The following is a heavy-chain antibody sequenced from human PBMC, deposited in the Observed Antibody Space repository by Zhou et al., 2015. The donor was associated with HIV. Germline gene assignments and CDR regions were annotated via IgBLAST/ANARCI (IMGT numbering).Heavy chain of an antibody. CDR3: ARGGHYYDSSGPLHYFDY. CDR1: GYTFTSYD. CDR2: MNTKGGQT. Sequence: QVHLVQSGAEVKKPGASVTVSCEASGYTFTSYDINWMRQATGQRPEWMGWMNTKGGQTGYAQKFQGRVTITADKSTSTAYMELSSLRSEDTAVYYCARGGHYYDSSGPLHYFDYWGQGTLVTVSS. D-gene: IGHD3-22*01. V-gene: IGHV1-8*01. J-gene: IGHJ4*02.